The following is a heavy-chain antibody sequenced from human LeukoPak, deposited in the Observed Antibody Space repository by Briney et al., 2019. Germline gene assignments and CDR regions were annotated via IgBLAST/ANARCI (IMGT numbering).Heavy chain of an antibody. D-gene: IGHD3-16*01. CDR1: GFTFGDYA. CDR3: ARSRFYVLDY. V-gene: IGHV3-21*01. J-gene: IGHJ4*02. CDR2: ISSSSSYI. Sequence: PGGSLRLSCTASGFTFGDYAMTWVRQAPGKGLEWVSSISSSSSYIYYADSVKGRFTISRDNAKNTLYLQMNSLRAEDTAVYYCARSRFYVLDYWGQGTLVTVSS.